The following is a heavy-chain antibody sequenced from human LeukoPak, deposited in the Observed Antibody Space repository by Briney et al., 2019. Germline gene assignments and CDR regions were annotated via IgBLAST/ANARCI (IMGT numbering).Heavy chain of an antibody. CDR3: ARVSYGGNFFDY. CDR2: IYFSENT. D-gene: IGHD2-21*01. V-gene: IGHV4-31*03. Sequence: TSETLSLTRTVSGGSISSSSYYWSWIRQHPGKGLEWIGYIYFSENTYYNPSLKSRVTISVDTSKNQFSLKLSSVTAADTAVYYCARVSYGGNFFDYWGQGTLVTVSS. CDR1: GGSISSSSYY. J-gene: IGHJ4*02.